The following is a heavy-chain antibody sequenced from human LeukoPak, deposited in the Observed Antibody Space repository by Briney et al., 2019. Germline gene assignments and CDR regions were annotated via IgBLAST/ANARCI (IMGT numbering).Heavy chain of an antibody. CDR1: GFTFSSYS. CDR3: AELGITMIGGV. J-gene: IGHJ6*04. D-gene: IGHD3-10*02. V-gene: IGHV3-48*04. CDR2: ISSSCGTI. Sequence: GGSLRLSCAASGFTFSSYSMNWVRQAPGKGLEWVGSISSSCGTIYYAESVKGRVTISRDNAKNSLYLQMTSLRAEDTAVYYCAELGITMIGGVWGKGPTVPISS.